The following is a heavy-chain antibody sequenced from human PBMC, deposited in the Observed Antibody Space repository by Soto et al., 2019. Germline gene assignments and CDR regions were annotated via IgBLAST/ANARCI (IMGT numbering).Heavy chain of an antibody. V-gene: IGHV3-23*01. D-gene: IGHD3-22*01. CDR2: ISDSGNST. CDR3: ANHYYYDSSGYPAPIDY. CDR1: EFNFRSYA. J-gene: IGHJ4*02. Sequence: GGSLRLSYAASEFNFRSYAMSWVRQAPGKGLEWVSTISDSGNSTYSADSVKGRFTISRDNSKNTLYLQMNSLRAEDTAVYYCANHYYYDSSGYPAPIDYWGQGTLVTVSS.